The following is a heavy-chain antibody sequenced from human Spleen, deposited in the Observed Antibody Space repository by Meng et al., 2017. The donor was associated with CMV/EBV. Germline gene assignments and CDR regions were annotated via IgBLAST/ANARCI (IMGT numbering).Heavy chain of an antibody. CDR3: ARDIGGGEVYNWFDH. CDR2: INPSGGST. J-gene: IGHJ5*02. D-gene: IGHD2-21*01. Sequence: SGYSFTSYYIQWVRQAPGQGLEWMGIINPSGGSTNYAQKFQGRVTMTRDTSTSTVYMELSRLRSEDMAVYYCARDIGGGEVYNWFDHWGQGTLVTVSS. V-gene: IGHV1-46*01. CDR1: GYSFTSYY.